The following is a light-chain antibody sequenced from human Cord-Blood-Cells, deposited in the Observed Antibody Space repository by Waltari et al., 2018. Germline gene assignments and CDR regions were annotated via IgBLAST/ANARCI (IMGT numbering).Light chain of an antibody. CDR2: DTS. CDR1: QSVSSY. J-gene: IGKJ3*01. V-gene: IGKV3-11*01. Sequence: EIVLTQSPATLSLSPGERATLSCRASQSVSSYLAWYQQKPGQAHRLRIYDTSNRATGIPARFSGSGSGTEFTLTISSLEPEDFAVYYCQQRSNWPPGVTFGPGTKVDIK. CDR3: QQRSNWPPGVT.